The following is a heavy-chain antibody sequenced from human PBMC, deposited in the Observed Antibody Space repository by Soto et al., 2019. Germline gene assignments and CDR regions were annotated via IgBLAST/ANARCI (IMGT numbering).Heavy chain of an antibody. D-gene: IGHD6-19*01. CDR1: GYTFTSYA. CDR2: INAGNGNT. CDR3: ARDPRGWWLVDQYYYYGMDV. J-gene: IGHJ6*01. Sequence: ASVKVSFKTSGYTFTSYAMHLVRQAPGQSLEWMGWINAGNGNTKYSQKFQGRVTITRDTSASTAYMELSSLRSEDTAVYYCARDPRGWWLVDQYYYYGMDVWGQGTTVTVSS. V-gene: IGHV1-3*01.